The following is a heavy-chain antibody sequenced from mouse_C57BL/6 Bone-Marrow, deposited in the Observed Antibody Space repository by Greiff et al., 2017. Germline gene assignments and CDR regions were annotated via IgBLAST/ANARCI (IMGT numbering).Heavy chain of an antibody. CDR1: GYTFTDYY. D-gene: IGHD1-1*01. Sequence: EVQLHQSGPVLVKPGASVKMSCKASGYTFTDYYMNWVKQSHGKSLEWIGVINPYNGGTSYNQKFKGKATLTVDKSSSTAYMELNSLTSEDSAVYYCASSSPYYFDYWGQGTTLTVSS. J-gene: IGHJ2*01. CDR3: ASSSPYYFDY. V-gene: IGHV1-19*01. CDR2: INPYNGGT.